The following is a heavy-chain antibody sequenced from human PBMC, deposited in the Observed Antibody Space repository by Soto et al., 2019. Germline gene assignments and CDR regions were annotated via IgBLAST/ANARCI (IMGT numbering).Heavy chain of an antibody. V-gene: IGHV3-30*03. Sequence: GGSLRLSCAASGFTFSSYGMHWVRQAPGKGLEWVAVISYDGSNKYYADSVKGRFTISRDNSKNTLYLQMNSLRAEDTAVYYCAIDGAAGFGNYYYGMDVWGQGTTVTVSS. CDR2: ISYDGSNK. CDR1: GFTFSSYG. CDR3: AIDGAAGFGNYYYGMDV. J-gene: IGHJ6*02. D-gene: IGHD6-13*01.